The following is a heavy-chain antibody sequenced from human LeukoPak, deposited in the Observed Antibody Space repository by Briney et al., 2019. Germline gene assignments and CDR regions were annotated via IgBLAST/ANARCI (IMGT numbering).Heavy chain of an antibody. V-gene: IGHV1-69*04. CDR1: GGTFSNYA. Sequence: GASVKVSCKASGGTFSNYAISWVRQAPGQGLEWMGRIIPILGTANYAQKFQGRVTITADKSTSTAYMELRSLRSEDTAVYYCARDFDDDCSSTSCYLTDYWGQGTLVTVSS. J-gene: IGHJ4*02. D-gene: IGHD2-2*01. CDR3: ARDFDDDCSSTSCYLTDY. CDR2: IIPILGTA.